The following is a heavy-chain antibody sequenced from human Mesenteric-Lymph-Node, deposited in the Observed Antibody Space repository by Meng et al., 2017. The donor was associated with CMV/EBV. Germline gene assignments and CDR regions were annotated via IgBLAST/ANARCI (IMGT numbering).Heavy chain of an antibody. Sequence: SETLSLTCTVSGGSISSYYWSWIRQPPGKGLEWIGYISYIGSTDYNPSLRSRVTMSVDTSKNQFSLKLNSVTAADTAVYYCARVDIMTTFLLDLWGQGTLVTVSS. D-gene: IGHD4-11*01. CDR2: ISYIGST. J-gene: IGHJ5*02. CDR3: ARVDIMTTFLLDL. CDR1: GGSISSYY. V-gene: IGHV4-59*12.